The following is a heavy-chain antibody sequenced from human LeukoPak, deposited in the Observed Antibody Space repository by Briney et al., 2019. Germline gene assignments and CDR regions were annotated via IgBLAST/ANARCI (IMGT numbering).Heavy chain of an antibody. CDR3: ARRVDY. J-gene: IGHJ4*02. V-gene: IGHV4-61*02. Sequence: SETLSLTCTVSGGSISSGSYYWSWIRQPAGKGLEWIGRIYTSGSTNYNPSLKSRVTISVDTSKSQFSLKLSSVTAADTAVYYCARRVDYWGQGTLVTVSS. CDR2: IYTSGST. CDR1: GGSISSGSYY.